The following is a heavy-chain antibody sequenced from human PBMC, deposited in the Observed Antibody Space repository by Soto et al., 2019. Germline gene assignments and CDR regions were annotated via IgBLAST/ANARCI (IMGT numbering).Heavy chain of an antibody. Sequence: GASVKVSCKASGYTFTSYAMHWVRQAPRQRREWMGWINAGNGNTKYSQKFQGRVTITRDTSASTAYMELSSLRSEDTAMYYCARDAYSSGWPSYWGQGTLVTVSS. J-gene: IGHJ4*02. V-gene: IGHV1-3*01. CDR3: ARDAYSSGWPSY. CDR1: GYTFTSYA. CDR2: INAGNGNT. D-gene: IGHD6-19*01.